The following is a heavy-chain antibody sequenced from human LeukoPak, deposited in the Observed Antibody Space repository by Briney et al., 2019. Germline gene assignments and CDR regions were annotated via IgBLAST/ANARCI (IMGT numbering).Heavy chain of an antibody. V-gene: IGHV1-8*03. CDR3: ARRVYDSSGYLSLPFDY. D-gene: IGHD3-22*01. Sequence: GASVKVSCKASGYTFTSYDINWVRQATGQGLEWMGWMNPNSGNTGYAQKFQGRVTITRNTSISTAYMELSSLRSEDTAVYYCARRVYDSSGYLSLPFDYWGQGTLVTVSS. J-gene: IGHJ4*02. CDR2: MNPNSGNT. CDR1: GYTFTSYD.